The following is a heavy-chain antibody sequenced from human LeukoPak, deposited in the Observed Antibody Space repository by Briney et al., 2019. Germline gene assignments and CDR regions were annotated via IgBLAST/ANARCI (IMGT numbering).Heavy chain of an antibody. J-gene: IGHJ4*02. Sequence: SQTLSLTCTVSGGSISSGGYYWSWIRQHPGKGLEWIGYIYYSGSTYYNPSLKSRVTISVDTSKNQFSLKLSSVTAADTAVYYCARGPRVITDRYFDYWGQGTLVTVSS. CDR1: GGSISSGGYY. D-gene: IGHD4-23*01. CDR3: ARGPRVITDRYFDY. CDR2: IYYSGST. V-gene: IGHV4-31*03.